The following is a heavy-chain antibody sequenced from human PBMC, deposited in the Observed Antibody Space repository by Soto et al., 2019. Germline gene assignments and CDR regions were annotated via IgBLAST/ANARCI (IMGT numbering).Heavy chain of an antibody. CDR1: GGSFSSGDYY. CDR2: IYYSGRS. CDR3: ARGQYYYDSSGYPTTNFDY. J-gene: IGHJ4*02. V-gene: IGHV4-30-4*01. D-gene: IGHD3-22*01. Sequence: SETLSLTCTASGGSFSSGDYYWSWIRQRPGKGLDWIGYIYYSGRSYSNPSLKGRVTISVDTSKNQLSLKLSPVTAADTAVYYCARGQYYYDSSGYPTTNFDYWGQGTLVTVSS.